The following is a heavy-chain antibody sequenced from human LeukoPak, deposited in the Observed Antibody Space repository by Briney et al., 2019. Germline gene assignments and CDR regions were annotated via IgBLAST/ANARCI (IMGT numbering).Heavy chain of an antibody. D-gene: IGHD2/OR15-2a*01. V-gene: IGHV3-74*01. CDR2: INSDGSST. CDR1: GFTFSRYW. J-gene: IGHJ3*02. Sequence: GGSLRLSCEASGFTFSRYWMHWVRQAPGKGLVWVSRINSDGSSTTYADSVKGRFTISRDNAKNTLYLQMNSLTAEDTAVYYCARESTSLEKFAFDIWGQGTMVTVSS. CDR3: ARESTSLEKFAFDI.